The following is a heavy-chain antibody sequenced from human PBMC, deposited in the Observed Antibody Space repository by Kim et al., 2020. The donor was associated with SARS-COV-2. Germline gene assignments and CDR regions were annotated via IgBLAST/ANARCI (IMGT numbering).Heavy chain of an antibody. CDR1: GFTVSSNY. CDR3: ARRGYSGYDYSPNAFDI. J-gene: IGHJ3*02. CDR2: IYSGGST. D-gene: IGHD5-12*01. V-gene: IGHV3-53*01. Sequence: GGSLRLSCAASGFTVSSNYMSWVRQAPGKGLEWVSVIYSGGSTYYADSVKGRFTISRDNSKNTLYLQMNSLRAEDTAVYYCARRGYSGYDYSPNAFDIWGQGTMVTVSS.